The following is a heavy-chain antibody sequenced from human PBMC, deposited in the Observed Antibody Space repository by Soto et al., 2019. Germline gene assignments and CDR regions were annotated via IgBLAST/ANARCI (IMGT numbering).Heavy chain of an antibody. CDR2: ISSSSSTI. V-gene: IGHV3-48*02. CDR3: ARDRRYNWNYVGPAGFDP. Sequence: PGGSLRLSCAASGFTFSSYSMNWVRQAPGKGLEWVSYISSSSSTIYYADSVKGRFTISRDNAKNSLYLQMDSLRDEDTAVYYCARDRRYNWNYVGPAGFDPWGQGTLVTVSS. D-gene: IGHD1-7*01. J-gene: IGHJ5*02. CDR1: GFTFSSYS.